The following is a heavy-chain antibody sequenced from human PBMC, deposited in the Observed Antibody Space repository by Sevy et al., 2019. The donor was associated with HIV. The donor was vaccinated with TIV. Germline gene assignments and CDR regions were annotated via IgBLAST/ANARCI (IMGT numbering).Heavy chain of an antibody. V-gene: IGHV3-33*01. J-gene: IGHJ4*02. D-gene: IGHD4-17*01. CDR1: GFTFSSYG. Sequence: GVSLRLSCAASGFTFSSYGMHWVRQGPGKGLEWVAVIWFDGSNTYYADSVKGRFTISRDIAKNTLHLQMNGLRAEDTAVYYCARDLEFYDSGDYGPAFMPDYWGQGTLVTVSS. CDR2: IWFDGSNT. CDR3: ARDLEFYDSGDYGPAFMPDY.